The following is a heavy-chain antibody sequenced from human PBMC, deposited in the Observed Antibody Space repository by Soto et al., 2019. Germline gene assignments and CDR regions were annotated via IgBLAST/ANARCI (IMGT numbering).Heavy chain of an antibody. D-gene: IGHD2-2*01. CDR3: VTTAAYRNGISCYDFDN. J-gene: IGHJ4*02. CDR1: AGSISSSSNYY. Sequence: SETLSLTCTVSAGSISSSSNYYWGWIRQPPGKGLEWIGSIYYSGNTYYSPSLKSRVTLYVDTSKNQFSLNLNSVTAADTAVYYCVTTAAYRNGISCYDFDNWGQGTLVTVSS. V-gene: IGHV4-39*01. CDR2: IYYSGNT.